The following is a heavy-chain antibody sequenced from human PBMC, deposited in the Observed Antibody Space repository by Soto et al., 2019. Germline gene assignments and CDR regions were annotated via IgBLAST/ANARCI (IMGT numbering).Heavy chain of an antibody. V-gene: IGHV5-51*01. D-gene: IGHD6-13*01. CDR2: IYPDDSDT. CDR3: ARQPVIAETWFDP. Sequence: GQSLKISCKGSGYSFTSYWIGWVRQMPGKGLEWMGIIYPDDSDTRYSPSFQGQVTISADKSISTAYLQWSSLKASDTAIYYCARQPVIAETWFDPWGQGNLVTVS. CDR1: GYSFTSYW. J-gene: IGHJ5*02.